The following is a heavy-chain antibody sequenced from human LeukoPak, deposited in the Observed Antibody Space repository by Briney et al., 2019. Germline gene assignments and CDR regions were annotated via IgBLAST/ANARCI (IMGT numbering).Heavy chain of an antibody. J-gene: IGHJ3*02. CDR1: GFTFSSYD. CDR3: ARGLYYYDSSGYYGDTFDI. CDR2: IGTTGDT. Sequence: RGSLRLSSAASGFTFSSYDMHWVCQATGKGLEWVSGIGTTGDTYYPGSVKGRFTLSRENAKNSLYLQMNSLRAGDTAAYYCARGLYYYDSSGYYGDTFDIWGEGAMASVSS. D-gene: IGHD3-22*01. V-gene: IGHV3-13*04.